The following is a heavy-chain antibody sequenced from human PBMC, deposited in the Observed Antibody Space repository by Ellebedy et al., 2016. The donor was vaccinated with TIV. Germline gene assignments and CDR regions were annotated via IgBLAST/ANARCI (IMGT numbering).Heavy chain of an antibody. CDR2: ISYDGSNK. Sequence: GESLKISCAASGLTFSSYAMHWVRQAPGKGLEWVAVISYDGSNKNYADSVKGRFTISRDNSKNALYLQMSSLRAEDTALYYCARCYYYDSRGYSLDDAFDIWGQGTMVTVSS. CDR3: ARCYYYDSRGYSLDDAFDI. J-gene: IGHJ3*02. CDR1: GLTFSSYA. V-gene: IGHV3-30*04. D-gene: IGHD3-22*01.